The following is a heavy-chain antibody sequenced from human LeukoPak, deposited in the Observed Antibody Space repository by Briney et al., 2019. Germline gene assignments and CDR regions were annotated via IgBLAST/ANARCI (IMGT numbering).Heavy chain of an antibody. CDR1: GFTFSSYA. CDR3: RVSAATALFDY. J-gene: IGHJ4*02. CDR2: ISSNGGST. Sequence: GGSLRLSCSASGFTFSSYAMHWVRQASGKGLEYVSAISSNGGSTYYADSVKGRFTISRDDSKNTLYLQMSSLRAEDTAVYYCRVSAATALFDYWGQGTLVTVSS. V-gene: IGHV3-64D*06. D-gene: IGHD2-15*01.